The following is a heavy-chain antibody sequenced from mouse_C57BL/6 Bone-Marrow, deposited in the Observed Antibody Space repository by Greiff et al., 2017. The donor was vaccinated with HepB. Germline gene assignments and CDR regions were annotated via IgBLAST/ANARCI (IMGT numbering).Heavy chain of an antibody. CDR2: IWSGGST. CDR1: GFSLTSYG. CDR3: ARALTTDAY. V-gene: IGHV2-2*01. Sequence: QVQLHQSGPGLVQPSQSLSITCTVSGFSLTSYGVHWVRQSPGKGLEWLGVIWSGGSTDYNAAFISRLSISKDNSKSQVFFKMNSLQADDTAIYYCARALTTDAYWGQGTLVTVSA. J-gene: IGHJ3*01.